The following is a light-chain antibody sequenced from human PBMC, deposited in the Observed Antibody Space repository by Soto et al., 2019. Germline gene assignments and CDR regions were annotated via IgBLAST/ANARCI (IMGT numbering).Light chain of an antibody. Sequence: EIVLTQSPGTLSLSPGERATLSCRASQSVSRTYLAWYQQKPVQAPRLLIYATSSRATGIPDRFSGSGYGTDFTLTISRLEPEDFAVYYCQQYGRSGTFGQGTKVEIK. CDR2: ATS. J-gene: IGKJ1*01. CDR1: QSVSRTY. V-gene: IGKV3-20*01. CDR3: QQYGRSGT.